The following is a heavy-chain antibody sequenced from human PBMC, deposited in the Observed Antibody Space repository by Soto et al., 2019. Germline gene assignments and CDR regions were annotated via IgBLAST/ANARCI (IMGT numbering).Heavy chain of an antibody. J-gene: IGHJ3*02. D-gene: IGHD5-12*01. CDR2: IIPILGIA. Sequence: QVQLVQSGAEVKKPGSSVKVSCKASGGTFSSYTISWVRQAPGQGLEWMGRIIPILGIANYAQKFQGRVTITADKATSTADMELSSLRSEDTAVYYCARGLEMAPFAFDIWRQGTMVTVSS. CDR3: ARGLEMAPFAFDI. V-gene: IGHV1-69*02. CDR1: GGTFSSYT.